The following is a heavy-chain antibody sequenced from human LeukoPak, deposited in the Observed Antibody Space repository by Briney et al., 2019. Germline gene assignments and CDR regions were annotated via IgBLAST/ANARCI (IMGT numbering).Heavy chain of an antibody. CDR1: GGSFSGYY. CDR3: ARLFTRGY. Sequence: SETLSLTCAVYGGSFSGYYWSWIRQPPGKGLEWIGEINHSGSTNYNPSLKSRVTISVDTSKNQFSLKLSSVTAADTAVYYCARLFTRGYWGQGTLVTVSS. J-gene: IGHJ4*02. D-gene: IGHD3-3*01. V-gene: IGHV4-34*01. CDR2: INHSGST.